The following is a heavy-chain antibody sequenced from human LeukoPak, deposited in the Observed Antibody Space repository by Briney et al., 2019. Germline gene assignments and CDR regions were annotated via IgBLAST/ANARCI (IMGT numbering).Heavy chain of an antibody. CDR1: GGSISSYN. V-gene: IGHV4-59*01. D-gene: IGHD3-22*01. CDR3: ARSFTYYYDSSGYWVFDI. J-gene: IGHJ3*02. Sequence: PSEILSLTCAVSGGSISSYNWSWIRQPPWKGLEWIAYIYYSGSTNYNPSLKSRVTISVDTSKNQFSLKLSSVTAADTAVYYCARSFTYYYDSSGYWVFDIWGQGTMVTVSS. CDR2: IYYSGST.